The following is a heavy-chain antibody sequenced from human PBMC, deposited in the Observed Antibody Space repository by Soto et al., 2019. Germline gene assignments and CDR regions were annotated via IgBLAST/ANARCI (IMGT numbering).Heavy chain of an antibody. V-gene: IGHV3-30-3*01. CDR3: ARDWGYSYGPSYYFDY. D-gene: IGHD5-18*01. CDR1: GFTLSSYA. CDR2: ISHDGSNK. J-gene: IGHJ4*02. Sequence: PGGSLRLSCAASGFTLSSYAMHWVRQAPGKGLEWVAVISHDGSNKYYADSVKGRFTISRDNSKNTLYLQMNSLRAEDTAVYYCARDWGYSYGPSYYFDYWGQGTLVTVSS.